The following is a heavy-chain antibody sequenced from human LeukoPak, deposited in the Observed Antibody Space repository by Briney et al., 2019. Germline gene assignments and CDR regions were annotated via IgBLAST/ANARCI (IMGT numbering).Heavy chain of an antibody. CDR3: ASTGYCIGGSCYSNYFDH. D-gene: IGHD2-15*01. V-gene: IGHV4-59*08. CDR2: IYFSGST. Sequence: SETLSLTCTVSGVSITNFYWSWIRQPPGKGLEWIGYIYFSGSTNYNPSLKSRVTVSLDTTKNQVSLKLSSVSAADTAVYYCASTGYCIGGSCYSNYFDHWGQGTLVTVSS. J-gene: IGHJ4*02. CDR1: GVSITNFY.